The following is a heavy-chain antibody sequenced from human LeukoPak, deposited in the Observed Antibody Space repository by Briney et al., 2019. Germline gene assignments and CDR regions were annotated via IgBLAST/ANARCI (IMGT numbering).Heavy chain of an antibody. V-gene: IGHV3-7*01. CDR3: ARDLETAMVDY. CDR2: IKEDGSET. J-gene: IGHJ4*02. D-gene: IGHD5-18*01. CDR1: GFTFKKYW. Sequence: GGSLRLSCAASGFTFKKYWMNWVRQVPGKGLECLGNIKEDGSETYYADSVKGRFTISRDNAKNSLYLQMNSLRAEDTAVYYCARDLETAMVDYWGQGTLVTVSS.